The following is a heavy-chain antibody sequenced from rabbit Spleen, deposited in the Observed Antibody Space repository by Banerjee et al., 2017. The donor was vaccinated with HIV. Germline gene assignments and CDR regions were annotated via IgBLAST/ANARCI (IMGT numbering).Heavy chain of an antibody. CDR1: GFSFSSNW. J-gene: IGHJ6*01. D-gene: IGHD8-1*01. CDR3: ARDSGSSFSSYGMDL. Sequence: QSLEESGGDLVKPGGTLTLTCTVSGFSFSSNWICWVRQAPGKGLEWIACINTATGKAVYASWAKGRFTISKTSSTTVTLQMTSLTAADTATYFCARDSGSSFSSYGMDLWGPGTLVTVS. V-gene: IGHV1S40*01. CDR2: INTATGKA.